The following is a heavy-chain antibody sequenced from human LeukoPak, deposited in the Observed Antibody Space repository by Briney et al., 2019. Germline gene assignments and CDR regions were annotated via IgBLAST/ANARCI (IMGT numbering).Heavy chain of an antibody. D-gene: IGHD3-16*01. CDR2: IYYSGST. V-gene: IGHV4-59*01. J-gene: IGHJ4*02. CDR1: GGSISSYY. CDR3: ARDGIGGEPSYFDY. Sequence: SETLSLNCTVSGGSISSYYWSWIRQPPGKGLEWIGYIYYSGSTNYNPSLKSRVTISVDTSKNQFSLKLSSVTAADTAVYYCARDGIGGEPSYFDYWGQGTLVTVSS.